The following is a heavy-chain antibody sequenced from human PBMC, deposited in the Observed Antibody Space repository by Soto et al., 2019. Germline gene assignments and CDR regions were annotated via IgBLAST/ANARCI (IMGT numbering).Heavy chain of an antibody. CDR3: ARDLDYDFWSGYFSGYGMDV. D-gene: IGHD3-3*01. J-gene: IGHJ6*02. CDR1: GFTFSSYS. CDR2: ISSSSSYI. V-gene: IGHV3-21*01. Sequence: PGGSLRLSCAASGFTFSSYSMNWVRQAPGKGLEWVSTISSSSSYIYYADSVKGRFTISRDNAKNSLYLQMNSLRAEDTAVYYCARDLDYDFWSGYFSGYGMDVWGQGTTVTVSS.